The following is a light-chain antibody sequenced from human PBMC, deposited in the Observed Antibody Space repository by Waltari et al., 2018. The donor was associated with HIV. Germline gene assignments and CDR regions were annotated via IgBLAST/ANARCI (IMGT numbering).Light chain of an antibody. CDR2: DDN. V-gene: IGLV3-10*01. CDR1: TLPKRN. J-gene: IGLJ3*02. Sequence: YELRQPPSVSVSPGQTATITCYGDTLPKRNAYWYQQKSGQAPLVVIYDDNKRPSWIPDRFSGSTSGTMATLTVSRAQVEDEGDYYCYSTDTTGYERVFGGGTKLTVL. CDR3: YSTDTTGYERV.